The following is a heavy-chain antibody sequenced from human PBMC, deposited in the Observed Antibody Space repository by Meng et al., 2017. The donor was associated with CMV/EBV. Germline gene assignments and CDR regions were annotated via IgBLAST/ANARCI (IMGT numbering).Heavy chain of an antibody. J-gene: IGHJ4*02. CDR2: IYYSGST. CDR3: ARAEYSSSSGHYFDY. D-gene: IGHD6-6*01. CDR1: GGSISSSSYY. V-gene: IGHV4-39*01. Sequence: SETLSLTCTVSGGSISSSSYYWGWIRQPPGKGLGWIGSIYYSGSTYYNPSLKSRVTISVDTSKNQFSLKLSSVTAADTAVYYCARAEYSSSSGHYFDYWGQGTLVTVSS.